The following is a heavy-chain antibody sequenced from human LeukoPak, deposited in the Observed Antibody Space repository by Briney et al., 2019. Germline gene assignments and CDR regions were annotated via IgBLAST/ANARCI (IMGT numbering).Heavy chain of an antibody. CDR2: ISTGGDNT. D-gene: IGHD2-8*02. V-gene: IGHV3-48*03. CDR1: GFTFSSCE. Sequence: GGSLRLSCAASGFTFSSCEMNWVRQAPEKGLEWVSYISTGGDNTFYADSLKGRFTVSRDNAKNSLFLQMDSLRAEDTAVYYCARSFCTSVSCPKGHYYYVMDVWGQGTTVTVSS. CDR3: ARSFCTSVSCPKGHYYYVMDV. J-gene: IGHJ6*02.